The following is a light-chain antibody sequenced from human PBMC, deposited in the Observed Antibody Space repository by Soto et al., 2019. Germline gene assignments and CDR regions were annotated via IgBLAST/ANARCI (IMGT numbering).Light chain of an antibody. CDR3: SSYAGSHTYEV. V-gene: IGLV2-11*01. CDR2: DVI. J-gene: IGLJ3*02. Sequence: QSALTQPRSVSGSPGQSVTISCTGTSSDVGAYNFVSWYQQNRGKAPKLIIYDVIKRPSGVPDRFSGSKSGNTASLTISGLQTEDEADYHCSSYAGSHTYEVFGGGTKLTVL. CDR1: SSDVGAYNF.